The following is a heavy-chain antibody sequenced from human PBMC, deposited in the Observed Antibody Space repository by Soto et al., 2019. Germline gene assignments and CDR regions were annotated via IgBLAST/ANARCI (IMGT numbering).Heavy chain of an antibody. Sequence: QVQLQESGPGLGKPSETLSLTCTVSGGSIRSYYWSWIRQPPGKGLEWIGYIYYSGSTNYNPSLKSRVTMSIDTSKNQFSLRLSPVTAADTAVYYCARGVDRQWADYWGQGTLVTVSS. J-gene: IGHJ4*02. CDR2: IYYSGST. V-gene: IGHV4-59*01. CDR3: ARGVDRQWADY. D-gene: IGHD6-19*01. CDR1: GGSIRSYY.